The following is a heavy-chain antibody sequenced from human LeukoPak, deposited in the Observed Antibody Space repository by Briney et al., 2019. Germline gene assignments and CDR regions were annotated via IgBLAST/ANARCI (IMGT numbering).Heavy chain of an antibody. CDR2: ISSSSTTI. J-gene: IGHJ4*02. V-gene: IGHV3-48*01. CDR1: GFTFSSYS. Sequence: PGGSLRLSCAASGFTFSSYSMMWIRQAPGKGLEWVSYISSSSTTIHYADSVKGRFTISRDNSKNTLYLQMNSLRPEDTAVYYCGKDAGTSSWDDPLGYWGQGTLVTVSS. D-gene: IGHD6-13*01. CDR3: GKDAGTSSWDDPLGY.